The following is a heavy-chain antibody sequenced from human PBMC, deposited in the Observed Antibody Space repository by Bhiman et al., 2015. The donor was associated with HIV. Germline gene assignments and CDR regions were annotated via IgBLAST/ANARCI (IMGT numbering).Heavy chain of an antibody. V-gene: IGHV3-30*04. Sequence: QVQLVESGGGVVQPGRSLRLSCAASGSTFSSYAMHWVRQAPGKGLEWVAVISSDGGNKYYADSVKGRFTISRDNSKNTLYLQMNSLRAEDTAVYNCARAGSGSYLTYWGRIDYWGQGTLVTVSS. CDR1: GSTFSSYA. D-gene: IGHD1-26*01. J-gene: IGHJ4*02. CDR2: ISSDGGNK. CDR3: ARAGSGSYLTYWGRIDY.